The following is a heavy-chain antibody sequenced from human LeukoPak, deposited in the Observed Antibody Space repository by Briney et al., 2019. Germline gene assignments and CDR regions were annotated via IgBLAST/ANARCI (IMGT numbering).Heavy chain of an antibody. V-gene: IGHV4-59*02. CDR1: SGSVNYFY. J-gene: IGHJ4*02. CDR3: VRGLKAFDY. CDR2: VYYTGST. Sequence: PSETLSLTCSVSSGSVNYFYWSWIRQPPGKGLEWIGYVYYTGSTNYRPSLKSRVTLSVDTSKNQLSLKWTSVTPADTAVYYCVRGLKAFDYWGQGALVTVSS.